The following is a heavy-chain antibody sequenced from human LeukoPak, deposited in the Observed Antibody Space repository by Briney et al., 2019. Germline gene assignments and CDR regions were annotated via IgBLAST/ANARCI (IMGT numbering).Heavy chain of an antibody. J-gene: IGHJ3*02. CDR2: ISWNSGSI. D-gene: IGHD1-26*01. V-gene: IGHV3-9*01. CDR3: AKDIWGATSFGAFDI. CDR1: GFTFGDYA. Sequence: GGSLRLSCAASGFTFGDYAMHWVRQAPGKGLEWVLGISWNSGSIGYADSVKDRFTISRDNAKNSLYLQMNSLRAEDTALYYCAKDIWGATSFGAFDIWGQGTMVTVSS.